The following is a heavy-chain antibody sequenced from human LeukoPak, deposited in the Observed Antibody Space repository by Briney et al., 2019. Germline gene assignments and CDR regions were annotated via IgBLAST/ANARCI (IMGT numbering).Heavy chain of an antibody. CDR3: AHRGYDSSGYYYVAY. D-gene: IGHD3-22*01. Sequence: SGPTLVKPTQTLTLTCTFSGFSLSTSGVGVGWIRQPPGKALEWLALIYWNDDKRYSPSLKSRLTITKDTSKNQVVLTMTNKDPVDTATYYCAHRGYDSSGYYYVAYWGQGTLVTVSS. CDR1: GFSLSTSGVG. J-gene: IGHJ4*02. CDR2: IYWNDDK. V-gene: IGHV2-5*01.